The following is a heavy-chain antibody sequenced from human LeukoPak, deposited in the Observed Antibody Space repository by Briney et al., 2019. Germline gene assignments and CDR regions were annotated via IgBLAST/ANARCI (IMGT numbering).Heavy chain of an antibody. J-gene: IGHJ4*02. CDR3: ARGGTYYDFWSGYSSEGYFDY. Sequence: SETLSLTCTVSGGSISSSSYYWGWIRQPPGKGLEWIGSIYHSGSTYYNPSLKSRVTISVDTSKNQFSLKLSSVTAADTAVYYCARGGTYYDFWSGYSSEGYFDYWGQGTLVTVSS. D-gene: IGHD3-3*01. V-gene: IGHV4-39*07. CDR1: GGSISSSSYY. CDR2: IYHSGST.